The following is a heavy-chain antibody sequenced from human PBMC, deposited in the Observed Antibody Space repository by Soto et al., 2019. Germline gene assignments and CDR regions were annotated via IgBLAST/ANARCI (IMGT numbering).Heavy chain of an antibody. Sequence: LGLSCAASGFTFSSHGMHWVRQAPCKGLEWVAVIWYDGSNRNYADSVKGRFTISRDNSKKMVFLQMNSLRVEDTAVYYCAAGDCSGGSCFSLDPWGQGTLVTVSS. CDR2: IWYDGSNR. CDR1: GFTFSSHG. CDR3: AAGDCSGGSCFSLDP. V-gene: IGHV3-33*01. D-gene: IGHD2-15*01. J-gene: IGHJ5*02.